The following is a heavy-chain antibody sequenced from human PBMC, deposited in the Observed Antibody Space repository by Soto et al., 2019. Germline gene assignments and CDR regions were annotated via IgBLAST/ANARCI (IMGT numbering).Heavy chain of an antibody. Sequence: SETLSLTCAVYGGSFSAYSWTWIRQSPGKGLEWIGEINHSGSTNYNPSLKSRVTISVDTSKNQFSLKLSSVTAADTAVYYCARAWAGFDYWGQGTLVTVSS. CDR3: ARAWAGFDY. D-gene: IGHD7-27*01. V-gene: IGHV4-34*01. J-gene: IGHJ4*02. CDR2: INHSGST. CDR1: GGSFSAYS.